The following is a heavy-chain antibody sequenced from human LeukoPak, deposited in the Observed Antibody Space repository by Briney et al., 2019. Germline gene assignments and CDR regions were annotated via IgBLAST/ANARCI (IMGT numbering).Heavy chain of an antibody. CDR1: GFTVSSNY. V-gene: IGHV3-53*01. Sequence: GGSLRLSCAASGFTVSSNYMSWVRHAPGKGLEWVSVIYSGGSTYYADSVKGRFTISRDNSKNTLYLQMNSLRAEDTAVYYCARDSGSGWYSGGAFDIWGQGTMVTVSS. D-gene: IGHD6-19*01. CDR3: ARDSGSGWYSGGAFDI. CDR2: IYSGGST. J-gene: IGHJ3*02.